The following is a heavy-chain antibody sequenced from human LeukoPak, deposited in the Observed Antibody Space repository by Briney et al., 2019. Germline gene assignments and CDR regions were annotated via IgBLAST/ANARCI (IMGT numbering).Heavy chain of an antibody. V-gene: IGHV4-31*03. CDR2: IYYSGST. D-gene: IGHD3-10*01. CDR3: ARARLWFGELPTYFDY. J-gene: IGHJ4*02. Sequence: PSETLSLTCTVSGGSISSGDYYWSWIRQHPGKGLEWIGYIYYSGSTYYNPSLKSRVTISVDTSKNQFSLKLSSVTAADTAVYYCARARLWFGELPTYFDYWGQGTLVTVSS. CDR1: GGSISSGDYY.